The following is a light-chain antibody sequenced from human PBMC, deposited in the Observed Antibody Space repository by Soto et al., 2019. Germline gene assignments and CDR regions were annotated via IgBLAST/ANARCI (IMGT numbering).Light chain of an antibody. V-gene: IGLV2-14*01. CDR2: EVS. CDR1: SSDVGGYKY. CDR3: SSYTSSSTLDV. Sequence: QSVLTQPASVSGSPGQSITISCTGTSSDVGGYKYVSWYQQHPGKAPKLMIYEVSNRPSGVSNRFSGSKSGNTASLTISGLQAEDEADYYCSSYTSSSTLDVFGTRTKGTVL. J-gene: IGLJ1*01.